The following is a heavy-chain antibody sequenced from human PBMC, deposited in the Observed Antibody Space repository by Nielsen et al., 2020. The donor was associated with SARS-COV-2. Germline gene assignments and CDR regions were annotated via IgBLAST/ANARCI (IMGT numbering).Heavy chain of an antibody. J-gene: IGHJ6*03. CDR1: GFTFSSYS. CDR2: ISSSSSYI. V-gene: IGHV3-21*01. D-gene: IGHD6-13*01. Sequence: GGSLRLSCAASGFTFSSYSMNWVRQAPGKGLEWVSSISSSSSYIYYADSVKGRFTISRDNAKNSLYLQMNSLRAEDTAVYYCARDAVLSSSWYSADYYYYMDVWGKGTTVTVSS. CDR3: ARDAVLSSSWYSADYYYYMDV.